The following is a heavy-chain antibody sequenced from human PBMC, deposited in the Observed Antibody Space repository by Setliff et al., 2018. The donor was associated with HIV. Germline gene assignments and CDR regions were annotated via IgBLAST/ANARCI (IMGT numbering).Heavy chain of an antibody. J-gene: IGHJ4*02. CDR3: AHRAYYGEFGF. D-gene: IGHD4-17*01. Sequence: SGPTLVNPTQTLTLTCTFSGFSLNFSTTRVNWIRQPPGKALEWLARIDWNDDKFYSASLKTRLTISKDTAKNQVVLKMANMDPVDTATYYCAHRAYYGEFGFWGQGTQVTVSS. V-gene: IGHV2-70*12. CDR2: IDWNDDK. CDR1: GFSLNFSTTR.